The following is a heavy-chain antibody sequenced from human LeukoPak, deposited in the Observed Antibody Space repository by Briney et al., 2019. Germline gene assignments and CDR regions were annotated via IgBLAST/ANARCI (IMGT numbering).Heavy chain of an antibody. CDR3: ARRGSYYDTVGYYYFDY. Sequence: SETLSLTCTVSGGSISSSSYYWGWIRQPPGKGLEWIGSIYYSGSTYYNPSLKSRVTISVDTSKNQFSLKLSSVTAADTAMYYCARRGSYYDTVGYYYFDYWGQGTLVTVSS. CDR2: IYYSGST. V-gene: IGHV4-39*01. D-gene: IGHD3-22*01. CDR1: GGSISSSSYY. J-gene: IGHJ4*02.